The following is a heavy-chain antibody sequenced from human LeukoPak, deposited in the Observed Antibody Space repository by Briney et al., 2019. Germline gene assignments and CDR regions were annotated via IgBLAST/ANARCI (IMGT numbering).Heavy chain of an antibody. CDR1: GGSISSYY. CDR3: AREGYCSSTSCYALGWFDP. V-gene: IGHV4-4*07. Sequence: PSETLSLTCTVSGGSISSYYWSWIRQPAGKGLEWIGRIYTSGSTNYNPSLKSRVTMSVDTSKNQFSLKLSSVTAADTAVYYCAREGYCSSTSCYALGWFDPWGQGTLVTVSS. J-gene: IGHJ5*02. CDR2: IYTSGST. D-gene: IGHD2-2*01.